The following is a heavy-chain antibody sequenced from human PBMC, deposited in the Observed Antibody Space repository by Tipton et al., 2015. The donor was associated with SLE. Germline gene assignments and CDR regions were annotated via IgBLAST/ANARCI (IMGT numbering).Heavy chain of an antibody. D-gene: IGHD6-13*01. J-gene: IGHJ4*02. Sequence: QVQLVQSGAEVKKPGASVKVSCKASGYTFTSYGISWVRQAPGQGLEWMGWISAYNGNTNYAQKLQGRVTMTTDTSTSTAYMELRSLSSDDTAVYYCARVPHRIAASGTHDDYWSQGALVTVSS. CDR2: ISAYNGNT. CDR1: GYTFTSYG. CDR3: ARVPHRIAASGTHDDY. V-gene: IGHV1-18*01.